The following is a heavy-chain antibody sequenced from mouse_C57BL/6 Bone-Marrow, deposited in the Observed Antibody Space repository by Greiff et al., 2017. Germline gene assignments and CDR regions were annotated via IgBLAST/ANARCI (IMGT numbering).Heavy chain of an antibody. CDR1: GFTFSSYG. V-gene: IGHV5-6*02. CDR2: ISSGGSYT. J-gene: IGHJ4*01. Sequence: EVMLVESGGDLVKPGGSLKLSCAASGFTFSSYGMSWVRQTPDKRLEWVATISSGGSYTYYPASVKGRFTISRDNAKNTLYLQMSSLKSEDTAMYYCARLMVDYWGQGTSVTVSS. CDR3: ARLMVDY.